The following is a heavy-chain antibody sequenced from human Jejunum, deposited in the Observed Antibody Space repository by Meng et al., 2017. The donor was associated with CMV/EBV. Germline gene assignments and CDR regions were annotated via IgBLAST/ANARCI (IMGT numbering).Heavy chain of an antibody. CDR2: ISTSGTTT. CDR3: ARDRYCHNGVCFAPNTYYFGMGV. J-gene: IGHJ6*02. D-gene: IGHD2-8*01. Sequence: NWVRPAPGKGLEWISYISTSGTTTYYTDAVKGRFTIFRDNAKNSLYLQINSLRAEDTAVYYCARDRYCHNGVCFAPNTYYFGMGVWGQGTTVTVSS. V-gene: IGHV3-48*03.